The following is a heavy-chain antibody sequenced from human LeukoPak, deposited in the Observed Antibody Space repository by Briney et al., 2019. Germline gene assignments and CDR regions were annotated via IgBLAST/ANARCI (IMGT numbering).Heavy chain of an antibody. Sequence: SVKVSCKASGGTFSSYAISWVRQAPGQGLEWMGGIIPIFGTANHAQKFQGRVTITADESTSTAYMELSSLRSEDTAVYYCARSLYQIRGVIITPLGYWGQGTLVTVSS. CDR1: GGTFSSYA. CDR3: ARSLYQIRGVIITPLGY. D-gene: IGHD3-10*01. CDR2: IIPIFGTA. V-gene: IGHV1-69*13. J-gene: IGHJ4*02.